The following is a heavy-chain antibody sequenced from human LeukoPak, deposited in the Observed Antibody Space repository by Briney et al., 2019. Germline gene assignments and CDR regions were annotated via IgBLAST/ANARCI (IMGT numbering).Heavy chain of an antibody. D-gene: IGHD5-24*01. V-gene: IGHV3-30*18. CDR3: AKDRGDGPLAY. CDR1: GFTFSSYG. J-gene: IGHJ4*02. CDR2: ISYDGSNK. Sequence: GRSLRLSCAASGFTFSSYGMHWVRQAPGKGLEWVAVISYDGSNKYYADSVKGRFTISRDNSKNTLYLQMNSLRAEDTAVYYCAKDRGDGPLAYWGQGTLVTVSS.